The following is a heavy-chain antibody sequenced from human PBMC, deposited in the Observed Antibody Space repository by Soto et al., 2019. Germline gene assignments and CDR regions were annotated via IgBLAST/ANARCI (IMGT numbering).Heavy chain of an antibody. J-gene: IGHJ4*02. D-gene: IGHD6-19*01. CDR3: AKPSSGMSTHYYFHY. V-gene: IGHV3-30*18. CDR2: ISYGATTK. CDR1: GFTFSRYG. Sequence: GGSLRLSCAASGFTFSRYGMHWVRQAPGKGLEWVALISYGATTKYYADSVKDRFTISRDNSKNTLYVQMNSLRAKDTAVYYCAKPSSGMSTHYYFHYWGQGALVTVSS.